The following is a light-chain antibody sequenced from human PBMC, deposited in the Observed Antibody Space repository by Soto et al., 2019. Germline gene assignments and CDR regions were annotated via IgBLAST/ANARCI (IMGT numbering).Light chain of an antibody. CDR1: QSVGKY. V-gene: IGKV3-11*01. CDR2: DAS. Sequence: EIVFTESPATLSLSPGERATLSCRAGQSVGKYLAWYQQKPGQAPRLLIYDASNRATGIPARFSGSGSGTDFTLTISSLEPEDFAVYYCQHRINWPPITFGQGTRLEIK. CDR3: QHRINWPPIT. J-gene: IGKJ5*01.